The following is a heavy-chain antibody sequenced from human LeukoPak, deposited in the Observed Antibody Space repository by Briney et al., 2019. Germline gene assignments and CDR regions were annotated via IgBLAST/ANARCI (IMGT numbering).Heavy chain of an antibody. CDR1: GGTFSSYA. D-gene: IGHD4-17*01. V-gene: IGHV1-69*13. J-gene: IGHJ4*02. CDR2: IIPIFGTA. Sequence: SVKVSCKASGGTFSSYAISWVRQAPGQGLEWMGGIIPIFGTANYAQKFQGRVTITADESTSTAYMELSSLRSEDTAVYYCARGGRYYGDPKHFDYWGQGTLVTVSS. CDR3: ARGGRYYGDPKHFDY.